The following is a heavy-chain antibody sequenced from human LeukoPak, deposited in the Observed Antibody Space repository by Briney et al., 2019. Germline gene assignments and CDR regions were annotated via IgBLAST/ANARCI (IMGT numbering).Heavy chain of an antibody. Sequence: SETLSLTCTVSGGSISSSSYYWGWIRQPPGKGLERIGSIYYSGSTYYNPSLKSRVTISVDTSKNQFSLKLSSVTAADTAVYYCARHSGFSGCSGGSCYFGYWGQGTLVTVSS. CDR3: ARHSGFSGCSGGSCYFGY. D-gene: IGHD2-15*01. CDR1: GGSISSSSYY. J-gene: IGHJ4*02. V-gene: IGHV4-39*01. CDR2: IYYSGST.